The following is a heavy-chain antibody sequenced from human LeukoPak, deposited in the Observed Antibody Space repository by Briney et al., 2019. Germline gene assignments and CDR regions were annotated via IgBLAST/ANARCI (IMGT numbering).Heavy chain of an antibody. V-gene: IGHV1-2*05. CDR3: AXXXXXXXXGXXXXXXXXXXXXXXXXXXYM. J-gene: IGHJ6*03. Sequence: ASVKVSCKASGYTFTGYYIHWVRQAPGQGLEWMGRINPNNGGTNYAQKFQGRVTMTRDTSISTAYMDLSELRSDDTDVYYCAXXXXXXXXGXXXXXXXXXXXXXXXXXXYM. CDR2: INPNNGGT. CDR1: GYTFTGYY.